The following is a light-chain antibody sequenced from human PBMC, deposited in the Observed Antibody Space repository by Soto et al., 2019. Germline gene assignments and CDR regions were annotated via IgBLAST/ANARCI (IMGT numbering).Light chain of an antibody. CDR3: GTWDSSLSGHV. V-gene: IGLV1-51*02. CDR1: SSNIGNNY. J-gene: IGLJ1*01. Sequence: QSALTQPPSVSAAPGQKVTISCSGSSSNIGNNYVSWYQQLPGAAPKLLIYETDKRLSGVPDRISGSKSGTSATLGITGLRAGAGADYHWGTWDSSLSGHVFGTGTKVIV. CDR2: ETD.